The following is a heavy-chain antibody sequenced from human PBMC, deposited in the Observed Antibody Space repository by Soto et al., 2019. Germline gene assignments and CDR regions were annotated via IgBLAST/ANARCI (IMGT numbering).Heavy chain of an antibody. J-gene: IGHJ5*02. CDR1: GGTFSSYA. CDR2: IIPIFGTA. CDR3: ARDLYDFWSGYYLGGWFDP. D-gene: IGHD3-3*01. V-gene: IGHV1-69*13. Sequence: SVKVSCKASGGTFSSYAISWVRQAPGQGLEWMGGIIPIFGTANYAQKFQGRVTITADESTSTAYMELSSLRSEDTAVYYCARDLYDFWSGYYLGGWFDPWGQGTPVTVSS.